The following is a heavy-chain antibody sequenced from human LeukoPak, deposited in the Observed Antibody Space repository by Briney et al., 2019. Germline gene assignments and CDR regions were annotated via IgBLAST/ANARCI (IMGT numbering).Heavy chain of an antibody. CDR1: GFTFSSYG. Sequence: GGSLRLSCAASGFTFSSYGMSWVRQAPGKGLEWVSATCGSGGSTYYADSVKGRFTISRDNSKNTLYLQMNSLRAEDTAVYYCAGLSSLWFGELYYFDYWGQGTLVTVSS. V-gene: IGHV3-23*01. J-gene: IGHJ4*02. CDR3: AGLSSLWFGELYYFDY. D-gene: IGHD3-10*01. CDR2: TCGSGGST.